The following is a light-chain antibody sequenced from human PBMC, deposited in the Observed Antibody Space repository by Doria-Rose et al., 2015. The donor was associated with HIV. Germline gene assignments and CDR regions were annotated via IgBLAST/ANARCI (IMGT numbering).Light chain of an antibody. Sequence: EIVMTQSPGTLSLSPGEGATLSCRASQSFSSTYLAWYQQKPGQAPSLLIYDGSTRATGIPDRFSASGSGTDFTLTINRLEPEDFALYYCHQYCTSWTFGQGTKVEI. J-gene: IGKJ1*01. V-gene: IGKV3-20*01. CDR3: HQYCTSWT. CDR1: QSFSSTY. CDR2: DGS.